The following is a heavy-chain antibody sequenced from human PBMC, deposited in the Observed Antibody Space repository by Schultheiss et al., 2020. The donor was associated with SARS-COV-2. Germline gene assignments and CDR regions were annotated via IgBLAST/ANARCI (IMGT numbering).Heavy chain of an antibody. D-gene: IGHD3-9*01. CDR3: AREDDILTGYRYYYGMDV. CDR1: GFTFSSNY. V-gene: IGHV3-66*01. Sequence: GGSLRLSCAASGFTFSSNYMSWVRQAPGKGLEWVSVIYSGGSTYYADSVKGRFTISRDNAKNSLYLQMNSLRAEDTAVYYCAREDDILTGYRYYYGMDVWGQGTTVTVSS. J-gene: IGHJ6*02. CDR2: IYSGGST.